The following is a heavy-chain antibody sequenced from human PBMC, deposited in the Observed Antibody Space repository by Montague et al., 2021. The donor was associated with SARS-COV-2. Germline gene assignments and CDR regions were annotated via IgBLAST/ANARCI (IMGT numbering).Heavy chain of an antibody. D-gene: IGHD2-21*02. CDR2: IHHSGST. J-gene: IGHJ6*02. Sequence: SETLSLTCAVYGGSFSGYYWSRIRLPPGKGLEWIGEIHHSGSTNYNPSLKSRVTISVYTSKNQFSLKLSSVTAADTAVYYCARGSWHIVVVTAIRDGYYGMDVWGQGTTVTVSS. CDR1: GGSFSGYY. CDR3: ARGSWHIVVVTAIRDGYYGMDV. V-gene: IGHV4-34*01.